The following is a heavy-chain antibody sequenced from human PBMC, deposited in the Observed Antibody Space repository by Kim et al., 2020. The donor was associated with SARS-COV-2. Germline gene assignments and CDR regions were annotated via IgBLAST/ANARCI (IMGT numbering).Heavy chain of an antibody. V-gene: IGHV3-48*04. D-gene: IGHD1-26*01. CDR2: ISSSSSTI. J-gene: IGHJ6*02. CDR1: GFIFSSYS. CDR3: ARVCRYSGSYYNVQEYYYGMDV. Sequence: GGSLRLSCAASGFIFSSYSMNWVRQAPGKGLEWVSYISSSSSTIYYADSVKGRFTISRDNAKNSLYLQMNSLRAEDTAVYYCARVCRYSGSYYNVQEYYYGMDVWGQGTTVTVSS.